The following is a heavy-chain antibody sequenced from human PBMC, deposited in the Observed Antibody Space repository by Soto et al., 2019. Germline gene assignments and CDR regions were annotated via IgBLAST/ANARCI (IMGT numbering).Heavy chain of an antibody. V-gene: IGHV3-9*01. Sequence: EVQLVESGGGLVQPGRSLRLSCAASGFTFDDYAMHWVRQAPGKGLEWVSGFSWNSGSIGYADSVEGRFTISRDNAKNSLYLQMKRLRAEDTALYYCAKDTRSSGWYPFDAFDIWGQGTMVTVSS. J-gene: IGHJ3*02. CDR2: FSWNSGSI. CDR3: AKDTRSSGWYPFDAFDI. D-gene: IGHD6-19*01. CDR1: GFTFDDYA.